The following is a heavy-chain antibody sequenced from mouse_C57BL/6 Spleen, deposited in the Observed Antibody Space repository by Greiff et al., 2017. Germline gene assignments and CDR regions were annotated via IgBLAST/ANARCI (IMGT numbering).Heavy chain of an antibody. CDR1: GYTFTSYW. D-gene: IGHD1-1*01. Sequence: VQLQQPGAELVRPGSSVKLSCKASGYTFTSYWMDWVKQRPGQGLEWIGNIYPSDSETHYNQKFKDKATLTVDKSSSTAYMQLSSLTSEDSAVYYCARRDGSSLFAYWGQGTLVTVSA. J-gene: IGHJ3*01. CDR3: ARRDGSSLFAY. V-gene: IGHV1-61*01. CDR2: IYPSDSET.